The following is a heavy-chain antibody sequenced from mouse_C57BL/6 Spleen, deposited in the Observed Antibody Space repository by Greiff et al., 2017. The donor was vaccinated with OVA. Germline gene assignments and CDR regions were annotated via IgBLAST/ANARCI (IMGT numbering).Heavy chain of an antibody. Sequence: VQLQQPGAELVMPGASVKLSCKASGYTFTSYWMHWVKQRPGQGLEWIGEIDPSDSYTNYNQKFKGKSTLTVDKSSSTAYMQLSSLTSEDSAVYYCARLGSYYGSSYWGQGTTLTVSS. V-gene: IGHV1-69*01. CDR3: ARLGSYYGSSY. D-gene: IGHD1-1*01. CDR1: GYTFTSYW. CDR2: IDPSDSYT. J-gene: IGHJ2*01.